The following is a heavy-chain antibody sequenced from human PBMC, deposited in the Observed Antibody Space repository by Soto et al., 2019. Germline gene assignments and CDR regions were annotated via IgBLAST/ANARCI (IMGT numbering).Heavy chain of an antibody. V-gene: IGHV4-61*01. CDR1: GGSVSSGNYF. CDR3: AILTKPTAVTTAFRGGYGLDV. D-gene: IGHD4-17*01. CDR2: IHSSGST. J-gene: IGHJ6*02. Sequence: QVQLQESGPGLLKPSETLSLTCTVSGGSVSSGNYFWSWIRQPPGKGLEWIGYIHSSGSTNYNPSLKSRVTISVETSRNQFSLKLTSVTAADTAVYYCAILTKPTAVTTAFRGGYGLDVWGQGTTVTVSS.